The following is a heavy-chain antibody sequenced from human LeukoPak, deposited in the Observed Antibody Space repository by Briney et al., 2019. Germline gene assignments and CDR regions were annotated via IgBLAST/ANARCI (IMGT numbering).Heavy chain of an antibody. Sequence: SETLSLTCAVYGGSFSGYYWTWIRQPPGKGLEWIGYIYYSGSTNYNPSLKSRVTISVDTSKNQFSLKLSSVTAADTAVYYCAREGQLRFLEWQNDAFDIWGQGTMVTVSS. CDR1: GGSFSGYY. CDR2: IYYSGST. V-gene: IGHV4-59*01. D-gene: IGHD3-3*01. J-gene: IGHJ3*02. CDR3: AREGQLRFLEWQNDAFDI.